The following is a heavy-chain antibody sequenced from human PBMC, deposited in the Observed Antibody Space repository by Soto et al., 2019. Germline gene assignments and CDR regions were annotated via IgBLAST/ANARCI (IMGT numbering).Heavy chain of an antibody. CDR3: VKESNLPYFET. Sequence: PGGSLRLSCVGSGFTLHNYGVHWVRQAPGKGLEWVGLIWYDGLRQTYAASVRGRFTISRDGSTNTLYLQINSLRVEDTAKYFCVKESNLPYFETWGQGVAVTVSS. J-gene: IGHJ5*02. D-gene: IGHD3-9*01. CDR1: GFTLHNYG. V-gene: IGHV3-33*06. CDR2: IWYDGLRQ.